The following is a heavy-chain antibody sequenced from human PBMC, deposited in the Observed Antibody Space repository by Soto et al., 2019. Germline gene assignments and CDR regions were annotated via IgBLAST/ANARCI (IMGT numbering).Heavy chain of an antibody. J-gene: IGHJ4*02. Sequence: EVQLVESGGGLVQPGGSLRLSCAATGFTFSSYDMHRVRQATGKGLEWVSAIGTAVDTYYPDSVKGRFTSSRENAKNSLYLHMNSLRAEDTAVYYGARGCGEYIFGSWAFGYWGQGTLVTVSS. CDR1: GFTFSSYD. CDR3: ARGCGEYIFGSWAFGY. CDR2: IGTAVDT. D-gene: IGHD3-3*02. V-gene: IGHV3-13*01.